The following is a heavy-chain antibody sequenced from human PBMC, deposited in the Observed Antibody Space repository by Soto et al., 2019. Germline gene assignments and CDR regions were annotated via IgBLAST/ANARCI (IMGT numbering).Heavy chain of an antibody. CDR2: MNSDGSTT. CDR1: GFTFSPFW. D-gene: IGHD3-10*01. CDR3: VRDRGNRDSFDI. J-gene: IGHJ3*02. Sequence: PGGSLRLSCAASGFTFSPFWMHWVRQAPGKGLEWVSHMNSDGSTTLYADSVKGRFTISRDNAKNTLYLQMNSLRAEDTAVYYCVRDRGNRDSFDIWGQGTVVTVSS. V-gene: IGHV3-74*01.